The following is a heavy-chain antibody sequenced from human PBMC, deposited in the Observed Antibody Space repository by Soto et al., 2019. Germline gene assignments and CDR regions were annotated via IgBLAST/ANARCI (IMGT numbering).Heavy chain of an antibody. V-gene: IGHV4-30-2*03. J-gene: IGHJ4*02. D-gene: IGHD2-8*01. CDR3: ARRKDCTNGVCYTTVDY. Sequence: SETLSLTCAVSGGSISGTTYSWSWIRQPPGKGLEWIGYIYDSGSTYYNPSLKSRVTISVDTSKNQFSLKLSSVTAADTAVYYCARRKDCTNGVCYTTVDYWGQGTLVTVSS. CDR2: IYDSGST. CDR1: GGSISGTTYS.